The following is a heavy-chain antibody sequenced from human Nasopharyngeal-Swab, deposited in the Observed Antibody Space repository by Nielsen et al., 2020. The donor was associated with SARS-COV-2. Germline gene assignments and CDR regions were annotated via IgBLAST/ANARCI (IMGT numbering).Heavy chain of an antibody. Sequence: GGSLRLSCSASGFTFSIHAMHWVRQAPGKGLEYVSTINDYEDRLYYADSVKGRSTISRDNSKNTLYLQMSSLRPEDTAVYWCVKDLRGRYGFESWGQGTMVTVSS. CDR1: GFTFSIHA. J-gene: IGHJ3*02. CDR2: INDYEDRL. D-gene: IGHD3-16*01. V-gene: IGHV3-64D*06. CDR3: VKDLRGRYGFES.